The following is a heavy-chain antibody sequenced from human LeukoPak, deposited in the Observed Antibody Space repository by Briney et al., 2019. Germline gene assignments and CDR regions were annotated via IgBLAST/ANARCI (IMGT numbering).Heavy chain of an antibody. CDR1: GYTFTGYY. Sequence: ASVKVSCKASGYTFTGYYIHWVRQAPGQGLEWMGRINPNNGGTNYAQKFQGRVTMTRDTSTSTVYMELSSLRSGDTAVYYCARGGHDYGDYFCDYWGQGTLVTVSS. CDR3: ARGGHDYGDYFCDY. J-gene: IGHJ4*02. V-gene: IGHV1-2*06. D-gene: IGHD4-17*01. CDR2: INPNNGGT.